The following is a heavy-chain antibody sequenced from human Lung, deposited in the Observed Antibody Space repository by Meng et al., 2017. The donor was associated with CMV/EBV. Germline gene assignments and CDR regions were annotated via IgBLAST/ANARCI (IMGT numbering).Heavy chain of an antibody. CDR2: INPSDNTT. J-gene: IGHJ4*02. V-gene: IGHV1-46*01. Sequence: GESXKISCKASGYTLTNYYIHWVRQAPGQGLEWMGIINPSDNTTIYAQKFQGRVTMTRDTSTSTVYMELSSLRSDDTALYYCARDLGYSSSWYFQYYFDCWXQGTLVTVSS. D-gene: IGHD6-13*01. CDR3: ARDLGYSSSWYFQYYFDC. CDR1: GYTLTNYY.